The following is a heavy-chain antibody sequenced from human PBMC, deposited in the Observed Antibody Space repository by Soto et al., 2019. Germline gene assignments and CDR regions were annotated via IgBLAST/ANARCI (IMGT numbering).Heavy chain of an antibody. CDR1: GYTFTSYY. J-gene: IGHJ4*02. CDR2: INPSGGST. Sequence: QVQLVQSGAEVKKPGASVKVSCKASGYTFTSYYMHWVRQAPGQGLEWMGIINPSGGSTSYAQKFQVRVTMTRDTSTSTVYMELSSLRCEDTAVYYCARVPRYYYDSSGYPKGYFDYWGQGTLVTVSS. D-gene: IGHD3-22*01. CDR3: ARVPRYYYDSSGYPKGYFDY. V-gene: IGHV1-46*01.